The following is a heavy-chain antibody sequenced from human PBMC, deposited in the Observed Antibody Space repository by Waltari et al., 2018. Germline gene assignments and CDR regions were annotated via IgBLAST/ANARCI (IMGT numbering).Heavy chain of an antibody. V-gene: IGHV1-69*01. CDR2: YSPILRTT. J-gene: IGHJ3*02. D-gene: IGHD3-22*01. CDR3: ARGNPIQDSSDSSDAFDI. CDR1: GGTFGSYA. Sequence: QVQLVQSGAEVKKPGSSVKVSCKASGGTFGSYAINWVRQAPGQGLQWMAEYSPILRTTDFAQRVQGRVTMTADELTTTAYMELSSLRSEDTAVYYCARGNPIQDSSDSSDAFDIWGQGTMVTVSS.